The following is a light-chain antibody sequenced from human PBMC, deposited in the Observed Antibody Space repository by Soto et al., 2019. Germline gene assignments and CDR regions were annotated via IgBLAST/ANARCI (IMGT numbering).Light chain of an antibody. CDR3: QQYGSSPQT. CDR2: GAS. V-gene: IGKV3-20*01. CDR1: QRVSSSY. Sequence: EIVLTQSPGTLSLSPGERATLSCRASQRVSSSYLAWYQQKPGQAPRLLIYGASSRDTGIPDRFSGSGSGTDFTLTISRLEPEDFAVYYCQQYGSSPQTFGQGTKVEIK. J-gene: IGKJ1*01.